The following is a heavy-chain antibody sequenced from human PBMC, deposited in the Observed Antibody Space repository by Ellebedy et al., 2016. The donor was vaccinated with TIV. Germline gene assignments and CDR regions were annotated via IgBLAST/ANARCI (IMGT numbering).Heavy chain of an antibody. D-gene: IGHD2/OR15-2a*01. CDR2: IFPADSET. CDR1: GFTFTSSW. Sequence: GESLKISCKASGFTFTSSWIGWVRQKPGKGLEWMGVIFPADSETRYSPSFQGRGTISADRSTRTAHLHLTSLRASDTAVYYCARSPNIATLGPYYFDYWGQGSLVAVSS. V-gene: IGHV5-51*01. J-gene: IGHJ4*02. CDR3: ARSPNIATLGPYYFDY.